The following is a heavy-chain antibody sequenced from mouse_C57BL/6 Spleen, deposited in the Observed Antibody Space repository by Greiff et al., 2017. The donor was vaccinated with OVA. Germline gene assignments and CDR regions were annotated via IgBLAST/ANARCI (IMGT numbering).Heavy chain of an antibody. D-gene: IGHD1-1*01. J-gene: IGHJ2*01. CDR3: APYYYGSSFYFDY. V-gene: IGHV1-55*01. Sequence: VQLQESGAELVKPGASVKMSCKASGYTFTSYWITWVKQRPGQGLEWIGDIYPGSGSTNYNEKFKSKATLTVDTSSSTAYMQLSSLTSEDSAVYYCAPYYYGSSFYFDYWGQGTTLTVSS. CDR1: GYTFTSYW. CDR2: IYPGSGST.